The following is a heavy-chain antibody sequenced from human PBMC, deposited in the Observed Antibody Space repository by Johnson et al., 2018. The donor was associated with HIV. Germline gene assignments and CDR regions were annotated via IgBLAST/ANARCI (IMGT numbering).Heavy chain of an antibody. CDR2: IQNDGANK. CDR1: GFSISNYG. Sequence: QVQLVESGGGVVQPGESVRLSCVVTGFSISNYGVHWVRQAPGKGLEWVAFIQNDGANKYYADSVKGRFTISRDNSKNTLYLQMNSLRAEDTALYYCARGEWLPDAFDIWGQGTMVTVSS. CDR3: ARGEWLPDAFDI. V-gene: IGHV3-30*02. D-gene: IGHD3-3*01. J-gene: IGHJ3*02.